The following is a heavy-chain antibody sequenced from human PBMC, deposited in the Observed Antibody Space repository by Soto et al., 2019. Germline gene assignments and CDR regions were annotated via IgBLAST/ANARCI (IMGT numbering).Heavy chain of an antibody. D-gene: IGHD6-19*01. V-gene: IGHV1-18*01. CDR3: ARDHVAGTYFDY. J-gene: IGHJ4*02. CDR2: INAYNGNT. Sequence: ASVKVSCKASGYTFTTYGISWVRQAPGQGLEWMGWINAYNGNTNYAQKLQGRVTMTTDTSTSTAYMELRSLRSDDTAVYYCARDHVAGTYFDYWGQGTLVTVSS. CDR1: GYTFTTYG.